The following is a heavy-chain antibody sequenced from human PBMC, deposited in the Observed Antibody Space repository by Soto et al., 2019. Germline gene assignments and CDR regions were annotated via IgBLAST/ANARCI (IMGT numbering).Heavy chain of an antibody. J-gene: IGHJ5*02. CDR2: IYPGDSDT. D-gene: IGHD6-6*01. CDR3: ARQSAIAARPRWFDP. Sequence: PGESLKISCKGSGYSFTSYWIGWVRQMPGKGLEWMGIIYPGDSDTRYCPSFQGQVTISADKSISTAYLQWSSLKASDTAMYYCARQSAIAARPRWFDPWGQGTLVTVSS. V-gene: IGHV5-51*01. CDR1: GYSFTSYW.